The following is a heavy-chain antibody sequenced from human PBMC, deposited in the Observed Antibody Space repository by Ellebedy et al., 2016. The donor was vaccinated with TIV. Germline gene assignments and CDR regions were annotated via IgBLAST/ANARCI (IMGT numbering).Heavy chain of an antibody. CDR1: GFTFSNYN. V-gene: IGHV3-21*06. J-gene: IGHJ4*02. Sequence: GESLKISCVASGFTFSNYNMNWVRQSPGKGLEWVSSIRSTGSDKYYAESVKGRFTISRDNAQDTLFLQMHSLTAADTAVYYCAREKDGRISWGQGTLVTVSS. D-gene: IGHD5-24*01. CDR2: IRSTGSDK. CDR3: AREKDGRIS.